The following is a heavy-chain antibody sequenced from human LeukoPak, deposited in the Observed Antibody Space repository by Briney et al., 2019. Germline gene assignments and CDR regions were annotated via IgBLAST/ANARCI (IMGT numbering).Heavy chain of an antibody. CDR1: GYTFTGYY. V-gene: IGHV1-18*04. J-gene: IGHJ4*02. CDR3: ARERGIYGSGSYYNADPSFDY. CDR2: ISAYNGNT. D-gene: IGHD3-10*01. Sequence: ASVKVSCKASGYTFTGYYMHWVRQAPGQGLEWMGWISAYNGNTNYAQKLQGRVTMTTDTSTSTAYMELGSLRSDDTAVYYCARERGIYGSGSYYNADPSFDYWGQGTLVTVSS.